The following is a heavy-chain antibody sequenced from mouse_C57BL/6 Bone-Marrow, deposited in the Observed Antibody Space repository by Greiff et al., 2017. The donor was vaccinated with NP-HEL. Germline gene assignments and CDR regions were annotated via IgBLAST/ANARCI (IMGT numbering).Heavy chain of an antibody. CDR2: ISDGGSYT. J-gene: IGHJ4*01. Sequence: EVHLVESGGGLVKPGGSLKLSCAASGFTFSSYAMSWVRQTPEKRLEWVATISDGGSYTYYPDNVKGRFTISRDNAKNNLYLQMSHLKSEDTAMYYCARAGVPYYKAMDYWGQGTSVTVSS. CDR1: GFTFSSYA. V-gene: IGHV5-4*01. D-gene: IGHD2-12*01. CDR3: ARAGVPYYKAMDY.